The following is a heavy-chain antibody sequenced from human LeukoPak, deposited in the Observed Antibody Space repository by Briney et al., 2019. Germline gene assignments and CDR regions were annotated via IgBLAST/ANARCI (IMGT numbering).Heavy chain of an antibody. Sequence: SETLSLTCTVSGGSISSSSYYWGWIRQPPGKGLEWIGSIYYNGNTYYNPSLKSRITISVDTSKTQFSLRLSSVTAADTAVYYCARRRYDIPWAFDPWGQGTLVTASS. CDR3: ARRRYDIPWAFDP. J-gene: IGHJ5*02. V-gene: IGHV4-39*01. CDR2: IYYNGNT. D-gene: IGHD3-9*01. CDR1: GGSISSSSYY.